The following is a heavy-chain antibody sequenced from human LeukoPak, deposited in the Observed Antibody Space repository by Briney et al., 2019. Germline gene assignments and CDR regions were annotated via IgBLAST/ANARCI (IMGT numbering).Heavy chain of an antibody. CDR1: GFTFSSYA. CDR3: ANEAPYYYDSSGYSQNFDY. V-gene: IGHV3-23*01. D-gene: IGHD3-22*01. J-gene: IGHJ4*02. Sequence: GGSLRLSCAASGFTFSSYAMTWVRQAPGKGLEWVSTISGSGASTYYADSVRGQFTISRDNSKNTLYLQMNSLRAEDTAVYYCANEAPYYYDSSGYSQNFDYWGQGTLVTVSS. CDR2: ISGSGAST.